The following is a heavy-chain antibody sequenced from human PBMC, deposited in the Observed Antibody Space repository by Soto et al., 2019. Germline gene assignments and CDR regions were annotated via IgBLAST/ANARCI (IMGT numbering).Heavy chain of an antibody. CDR2: IYYSGST. Sequence: NPSDTLSLTFTFSCGSINTYYWSWIRQPPWKGLEWIVYIYYSGSTNYNPSLKIRFTISVDTSKNHFSLKLSSVTAADTAVYYCARGGPDYYGMDVWGQGTTVTVSS. CDR1: CGSINTYY. J-gene: IGHJ6*02. CDR3: ARGGPDYYGMDV. V-gene: IGHV4-59*07.